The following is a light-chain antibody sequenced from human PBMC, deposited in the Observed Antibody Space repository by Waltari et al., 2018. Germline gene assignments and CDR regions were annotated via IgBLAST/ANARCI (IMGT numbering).Light chain of an antibody. V-gene: IGKV4-1*01. J-gene: IGKJ2*01. Sequence: DIVMTQSPDSLAVSLGERATINCKSSQSVLYRSNNKNYSASYQQKPGQRPKELIYWACTRESGVPDRFSGSGSGTDFTLTISSLQAEDVAVYYCQQYYSSPPYTFGQGTKLEIK. CDR2: WAC. CDR1: QSVLYRSNNKNY. CDR3: QQYYSSPPYT.